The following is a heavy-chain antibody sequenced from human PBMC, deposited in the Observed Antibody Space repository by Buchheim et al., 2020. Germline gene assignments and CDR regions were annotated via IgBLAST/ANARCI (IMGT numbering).Heavy chain of an antibody. CDR1: GYSFTGAY. CDR3: ARRVRDSSGYNFDF. D-gene: IGHD6-19*01. Sequence: EVQLVQSGAEVKRPGESLKISCQGSGYSFTGAYIAWVRQMPGKGLEWMGLIYPGDSYTAYNPSFQGQVTISVDKSIRTAYLQWRSLRASDTAMYYCARRVRDSSGYNFDFWGQGTL. CDR2: IYPGDSYT. J-gene: IGHJ4*02. V-gene: IGHV5-51*01.